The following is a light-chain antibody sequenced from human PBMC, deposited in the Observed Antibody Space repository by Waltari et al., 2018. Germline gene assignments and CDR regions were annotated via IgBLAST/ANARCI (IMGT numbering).Light chain of an antibody. CDR2: EVS. CDR1: SSDVGVHNS. CDR3: CSYTSNSFSYV. Sequence: QSALTQPASVSGSPGQSIAISCTGTSSDVGVHNSVSWYQQHPGKAPKLMIYEVSNRPSGGSNRCSGSKSGNTASLTISGLQAEDEADYYCCSYTSNSFSYVFGTGTKVTVL. V-gene: IGLV2-14*01. J-gene: IGLJ1*01.